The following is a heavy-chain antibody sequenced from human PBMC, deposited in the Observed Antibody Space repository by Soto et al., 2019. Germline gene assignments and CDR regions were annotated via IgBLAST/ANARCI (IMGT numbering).Heavy chain of an antibody. J-gene: IGHJ4*02. Sequence: QVHLVQSGAEVKKPGASVKVSCKASGYTFTSYGITWVRQAPGQGLEWMGWISAHNGNTDYAHKLQGRVIVTRATSTSTAYMELRSLRSDDTAVYYCARGRYGDYWGQGAPVTVSS. CDR3: ARGRYGDY. D-gene: IGHD1-1*01. CDR1: GYTFTSYG. CDR2: ISAHNGNT. V-gene: IGHV1-18*01.